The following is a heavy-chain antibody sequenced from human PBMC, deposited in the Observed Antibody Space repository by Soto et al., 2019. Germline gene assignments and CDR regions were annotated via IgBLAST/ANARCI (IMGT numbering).Heavy chain of an antibody. Sequence: QVQLQESGPGLVKPSQTLSLPSTVSGCSISSGGYYWRWLRQHPGNVLEWNGYIYHSGSTYYNSSLKGRVTLSLDTCTNPFCLRLSSVTAADAAVYYCARSFGVAAPGPFDSWGQGSLVTVSS. J-gene: IGHJ4*02. CDR1: GCSISSGGYY. CDR3: ARSFGVAAPGPFDS. V-gene: IGHV4-31*03. CDR2: IYHSGST. D-gene: IGHD6-25*01.